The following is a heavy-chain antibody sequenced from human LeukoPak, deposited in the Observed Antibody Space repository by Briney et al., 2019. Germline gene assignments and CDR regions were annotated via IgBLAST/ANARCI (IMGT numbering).Heavy chain of an antibody. CDR1: GGSMSGYY. CDR3: ARSXXSGSXXNYFDY. CDR2: IFYSGGT. D-gene: IGHD1-26*01. Sequence: SETLSLTCSVSGGSMSGYYWSWIRQPPGKGLEWIGYIFYSGGTNYNPSLKSRVTISVDTSKSHFSLKLNSVTTADTAMYYCARSXXSGSXXNYFDYWGQXTXXXVSS. J-gene: IGHJ4*02. V-gene: IGHV4-59*13.